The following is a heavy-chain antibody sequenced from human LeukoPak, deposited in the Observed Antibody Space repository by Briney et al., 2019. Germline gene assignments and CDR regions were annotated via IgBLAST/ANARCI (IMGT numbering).Heavy chain of an antibody. D-gene: IGHD6-19*01. J-gene: IGHJ4*02. Sequence: ASVKVSCKASGYTFTGYYMHWVRQAPGQGLEWMGWINPNSGGTNYAQKFQGRVTMTRDTSTSTVYMELSSLRSEDTAVYYCARGLGYSSGWYYYWGQGTLVTVSS. CDR1: GYTFTGYY. CDR3: ARGLGYSSGWYYY. CDR2: INPNSGGT. V-gene: IGHV1-2*02.